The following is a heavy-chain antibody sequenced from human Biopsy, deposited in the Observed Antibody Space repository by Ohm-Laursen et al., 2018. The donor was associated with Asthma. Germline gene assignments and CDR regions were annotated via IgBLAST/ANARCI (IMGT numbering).Heavy chain of an antibody. D-gene: IGHD3-22*01. CDR1: GFTFSNYV. CDR3: AKITTDRQKANNWFDP. CDR2: ISASGVRT. Sequence: SLRLSCAASGFTFSNYVMTWVRQAPGKGLEWVSSISASGVRTFYADSVKGRFTVFRDSSRNTLYLQLSTLRVEDTAVYFCAKITTDRQKANNWFDPWGQGTLVTVSS. J-gene: IGHJ5*02. V-gene: IGHV3-23*01.